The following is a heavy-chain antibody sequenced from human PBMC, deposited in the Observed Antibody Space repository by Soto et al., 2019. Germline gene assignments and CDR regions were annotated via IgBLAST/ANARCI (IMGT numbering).Heavy chain of an antibody. CDR1: GFTFSSYA. J-gene: IGHJ4*02. V-gene: IGHV3-23*01. CDR3: AKADSGSSAFDY. D-gene: IGHD1-26*01. Sequence: GGSLRLSCAASGFTFSSYAMSWVRQAPGKGLEWVSAISGSGGSTYYADSVKGRFTISRDNSKNTLYLQMNSLRAEDTAVYYWAKADSGSSAFDYWGQGTLVTVSS. CDR2: ISGSGGST.